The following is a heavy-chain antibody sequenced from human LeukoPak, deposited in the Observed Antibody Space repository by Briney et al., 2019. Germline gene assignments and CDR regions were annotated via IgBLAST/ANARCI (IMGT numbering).Heavy chain of an antibody. CDR3: ARVPVPDIYFDY. CDR2: INPNSGGT. J-gene: IGHJ4*02. Sequence: ASVKVSCKASGYTFTGYYMHWVRQAPGQGLEWMGWINPNSGGTNYAQKFQGRVTMTRDTSISTAYMELSRLRSDDTAVYYCARVPVPDIYFDYWGQGTLVTVSP. CDR1: GYTFTGYY. V-gene: IGHV1-2*02.